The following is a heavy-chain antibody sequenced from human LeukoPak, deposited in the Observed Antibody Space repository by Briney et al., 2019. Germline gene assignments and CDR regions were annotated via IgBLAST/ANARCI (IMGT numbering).Heavy chain of an antibody. Sequence: SETLSLTCSISGVSISRSFYYWGWIRQPPGKRLEWIGNIYCTGSTYHNPSLKSRVSMSVDTSKNQFSLNLTSVTAADTAVYFCARRPNLPADYGDYWRFDIWGRGRRVTVSS. V-gene: IGHV4-39*01. CDR2: IYCTGST. J-gene: IGHJ3*02. CDR3: ARRPNLPADYGDYWRFDI. CDR1: GVSISRSFYY. D-gene: IGHD4-17*01.